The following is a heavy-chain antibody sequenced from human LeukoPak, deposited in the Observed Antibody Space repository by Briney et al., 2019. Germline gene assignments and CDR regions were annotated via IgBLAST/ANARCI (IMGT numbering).Heavy chain of an antibody. J-gene: IGHJ6*02. CDR2: ISYDGSNK. V-gene: IGHV3-30*18. Sequence: EGSLRLSCAASGFTFSSYGMHWVRQAPGKGLEWVAVISYDGSNKYYADSVKGRFAISRDNSKNTLYLQMNSLRAEDTAVYYCAKDQELWPPLYGMDVWGQGTTVTVSS. D-gene: IGHD5-18*01. CDR1: GFTFSSYG. CDR3: AKDQELWPPLYGMDV.